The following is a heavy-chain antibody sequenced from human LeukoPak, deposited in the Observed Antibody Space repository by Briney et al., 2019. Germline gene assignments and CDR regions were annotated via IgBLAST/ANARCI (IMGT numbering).Heavy chain of an antibody. J-gene: IGHJ4*02. V-gene: IGHV4-59*12. Sequence: SETLSLTCTVSGGSISSYYWSWIRQPPGKGLEWIGYIYYSGSTNYNPSLKSRVTISVDTSKNQFSLRLSSVTAADTAAYYCARLGHCGTGGRCHHDHWGQGTLVTVSS. CDR2: IYYSGST. D-gene: IGHD2-15*01. CDR3: ARLGHCGTGGRCHHDH. CDR1: GGSISSYY.